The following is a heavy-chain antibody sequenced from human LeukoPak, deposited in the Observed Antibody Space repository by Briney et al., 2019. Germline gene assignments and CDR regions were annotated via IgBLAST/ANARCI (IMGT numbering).Heavy chain of an antibody. J-gene: IGHJ4*02. CDR3: ARSPRASYYYDSSGYLDY. V-gene: IGHV4-34*01. CDR1: GGSFSGYY. D-gene: IGHD3-22*01. CDR2: INHSGST. Sequence: SETLSLTCVVYGGSFSGYYWSWIRQPPGKGLEWIGEINHSGSTNYNPSLKSRVTISVNTSKNQFSLKLSSVTAADTAVYYCARSPRASYYYDSSGYLDYWGQGTLVTVSS.